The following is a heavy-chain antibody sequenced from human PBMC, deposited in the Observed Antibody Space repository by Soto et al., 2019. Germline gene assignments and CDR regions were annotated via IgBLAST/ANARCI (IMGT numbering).Heavy chain of an antibody. V-gene: IGHV4-30-4*01. J-gene: IGHJ5*02. D-gene: IGHD3-22*01. Sequence: QVQLQESGPGLVKPSQTLSLTCTVSGGSINSADYYWSWLRQPPGKGLEWIVNIYYSGTAYSNPSLQSRVTVSVDTSKNQFSLNLGSVTAADTAIYYCALRMDDTSTDFYNWFDPWGPGTLVTVSS. CDR3: ALRMDDTSTDFYNWFDP. CDR1: GGSINSADYY. CDR2: IYYSGTA.